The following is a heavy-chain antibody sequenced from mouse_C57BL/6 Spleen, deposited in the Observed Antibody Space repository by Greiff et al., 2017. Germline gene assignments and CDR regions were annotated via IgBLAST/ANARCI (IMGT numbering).Heavy chain of an antibody. CDR3: TTRPYGSSYGYYFDY. CDR1: GFNIKDDY. J-gene: IGHJ2*01. Sequence: EVQLQQSGAELVRPGASVKLSCTASGFNIKDDYMHWVKQRPEQGLEWIGWIDPENGDTEYASKFQGKATITADTSSNTAYLQLSSLTSEDTAVYYCTTRPYGSSYGYYFDYWGQGTTLTVSS. V-gene: IGHV14-4*01. D-gene: IGHD1-1*01. CDR2: IDPENGDT.